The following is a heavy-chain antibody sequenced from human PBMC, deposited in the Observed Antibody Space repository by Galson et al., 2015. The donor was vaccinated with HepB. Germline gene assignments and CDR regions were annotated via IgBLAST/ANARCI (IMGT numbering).Heavy chain of an antibody. V-gene: IGHV3-23*01. CDR2: ISGSGGST. J-gene: IGHJ3*02. CDR1: GFTFSSYA. CDR3: AKGTNWNDNVGPNAFEI. D-gene: IGHD1-1*01. Sequence: SLRLSCAASGFTFSSYAMSWVRQAPGKGLEWVSAISGSGGSTYYADSVKGRFTISRDNSKNTLYLQMNSLRAEDTAVYYCAKGTNWNDNVGPNAFEIWGHGTMVTVSS.